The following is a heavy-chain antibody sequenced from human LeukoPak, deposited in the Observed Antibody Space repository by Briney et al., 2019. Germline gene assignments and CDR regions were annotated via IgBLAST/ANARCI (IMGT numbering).Heavy chain of an antibody. CDR3: ARLVYPYWYFDL. J-gene: IGHJ2*01. CDR1: GGSISSDSNY. Sequence: SETLSLTCTVSGGSISSDSNYWGWIRQPPGKGLEWITNIYYSGRTYYNPSLKSRVTVSMDTSKNHFSLKLSSVSAADTAVYYCARLVYPYWYFDLLGRGTLVAVSS. D-gene: IGHD5/OR15-5a*01. V-gene: IGHV4-39*02. CDR2: IYYSGRT.